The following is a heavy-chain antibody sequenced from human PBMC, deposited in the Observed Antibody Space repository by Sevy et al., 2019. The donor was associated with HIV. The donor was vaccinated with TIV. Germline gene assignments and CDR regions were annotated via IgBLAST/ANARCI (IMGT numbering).Heavy chain of an antibody. D-gene: IGHD3-10*01. V-gene: IGHV3-23*01. Sequence: GGSLRLSCAASGFTFSTYAMTWVRQAPGKGLEWVSVISASAGSTYYSDSVKGRFTISRDNSKNTLCLQMNSLRAEDTAVYYCAKDRVSGTYYTGDFDYWGQGTLVTVSS. CDR3: AKDRVSGTYYTGDFDY. J-gene: IGHJ4*02. CDR2: ISASAGST. CDR1: GFTFSTYA.